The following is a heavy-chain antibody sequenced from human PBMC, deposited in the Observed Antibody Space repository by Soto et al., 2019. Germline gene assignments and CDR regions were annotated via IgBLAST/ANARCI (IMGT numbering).Heavy chain of an antibody. Sequence: PSETLSLTCAVYGGSFSGYYWSWIRQPPGKGLEWIGGINHSGSTNYNPSLKSRVTISVDTSKNQFSLKLSSVTAADTAVYYCARGQTVIYWFDPWGQGTLVTVS. CDR3: ARGQTVIYWFDP. V-gene: IGHV4-34*01. CDR1: GGSFSGYY. J-gene: IGHJ5*02. CDR2: INHSGST. D-gene: IGHD4-17*01.